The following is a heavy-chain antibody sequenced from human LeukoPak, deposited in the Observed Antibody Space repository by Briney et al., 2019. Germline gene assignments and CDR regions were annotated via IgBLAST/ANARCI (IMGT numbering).Heavy chain of an antibody. Sequence: PGGSLRLSCAASGFTFTSAWMTWVRQAPGKGLEWVGRIKSKADGETTDYAAPVKGRFFMSRDDSKATLFLLMNYLETEDTAVYYCTTDRGLTMIRGVFVSWGQGTLVTVSS. D-gene: IGHD3-10*01. CDR2: IKSKADGETT. CDR3: TTDRGLTMIRGVFVS. J-gene: IGHJ4*02. CDR1: GFTFTSAW. V-gene: IGHV3-15*01.